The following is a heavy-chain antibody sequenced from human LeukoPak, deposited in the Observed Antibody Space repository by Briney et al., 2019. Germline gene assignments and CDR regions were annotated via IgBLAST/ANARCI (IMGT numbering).Heavy chain of an antibody. D-gene: IGHD6-19*01. CDR2: INGDGSST. V-gene: IGHV3-74*01. CDR3: ARGPRIAVAGARPYYYYGLDV. Sequence: GGSLRLSCAASGFTFSSYWMHWVRQAPGRGLVWVSRINGDGSSTTYADSVKGRFTTSRDNAKNTLYLQMNSLRAEDTAVYYCARGPRIAVAGARPYYYYGLDVWGQGTTVTVSS. CDR1: GFTFSSYW. J-gene: IGHJ6*02.